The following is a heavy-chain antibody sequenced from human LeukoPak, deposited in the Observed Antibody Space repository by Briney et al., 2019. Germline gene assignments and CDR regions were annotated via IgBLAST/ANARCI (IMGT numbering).Heavy chain of an antibody. CDR2: IKQDGSEK. J-gene: IGHJ6*03. D-gene: IGHD1-14*01. CDR3: ARSRGITYYYYYMDV. CDR1: GFTFSSYW. Sequence: GGSLRLSCAASGFTFSSYWMSWVRQAPGKGLEWVANIKQDGSEKYYVDSVKGRFTISGDNAKNSLYLQMNSLRAEDTAVYYCARSRGITYYYYYMDVWGKGTTVTVSS. V-gene: IGHV3-7*01.